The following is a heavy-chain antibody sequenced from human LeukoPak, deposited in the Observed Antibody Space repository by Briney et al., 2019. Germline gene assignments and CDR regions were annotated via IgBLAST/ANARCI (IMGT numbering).Heavy chain of an antibody. Sequence: SETLSLTCTVSGGSISSYYWSWIRQPPGKGLEWIGYIYYSGSTNYNPSLKSRVTISVDTSKNQFSLKLSSVTAADTAVYYCARLAQGFLEWSYGPMGYYYYMDVWGKGTTVTVSS. D-gene: IGHD3-3*01. J-gene: IGHJ6*03. CDR2: IYYSGST. CDR1: GGSISSYY. CDR3: ARLAQGFLEWSYGPMGYYYYMDV. V-gene: IGHV4-59*08.